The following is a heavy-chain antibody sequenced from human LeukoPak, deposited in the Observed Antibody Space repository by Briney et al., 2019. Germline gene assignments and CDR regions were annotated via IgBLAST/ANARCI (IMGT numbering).Heavy chain of an antibody. CDR2: ISGSGGST. V-gene: IGHV3-23*01. Sequence: GGSLRLSCAASGFTFSSYAMSWVRQAPGKGLEWVSAISGSGGSTYYADSVKGRFTISRDNSKNSLYLQMDSLTTEDTALYYCAKDLTAVGSPWFDPWGQGTLVTVSS. D-gene: IGHD3-9*01. CDR3: AKDLTAVGSPWFDP. J-gene: IGHJ5*02. CDR1: GFTFSSYA.